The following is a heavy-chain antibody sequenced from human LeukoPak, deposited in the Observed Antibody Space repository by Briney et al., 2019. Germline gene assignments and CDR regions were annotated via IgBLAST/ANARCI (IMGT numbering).Heavy chain of an antibody. CDR3: ARDGGEVGAFDI. V-gene: IGHV4-39*02. Sequence: SETLSLTCTVSGGSISSSSYYWGWIRQPPGKGLEWIGSIFYSGSTYYNPSLKSRVTISVDTSKNQFSLKLSSVTAADTAVYYCARDGGEVGAFDIWGQGTMVTVSS. J-gene: IGHJ3*02. CDR1: GGSISSSSYY. D-gene: IGHD2-21*01. CDR2: IFYSGST.